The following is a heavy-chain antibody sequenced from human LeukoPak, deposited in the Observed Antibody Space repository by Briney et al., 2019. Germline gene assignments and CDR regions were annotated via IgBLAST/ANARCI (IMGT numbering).Heavy chain of an antibody. J-gene: IGHJ5*02. Sequence: ASVKVSCKTSGYAFTSYGISWVRQAPGQGLEWMGWISADNGKTNYAQKFQGRVTMTRDTSISTAYMELSSLRSEDTAVYYCARDWTLAAAGRDWFDPWGQGTLVTVSS. D-gene: IGHD6-13*01. CDR2: ISADNGKT. CDR3: ARDWTLAAAGRDWFDP. CDR1: GYAFTSYG. V-gene: IGHV1-18*01.